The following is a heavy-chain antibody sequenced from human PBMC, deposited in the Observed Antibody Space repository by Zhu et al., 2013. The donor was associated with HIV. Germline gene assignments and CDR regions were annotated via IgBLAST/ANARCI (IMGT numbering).Heavy chain of an antibody. D-gene: IGHD2-2*02. CDR2: MNPNSGNT. Sequence: QVQLVQSGAEVKKPGASVKVSCKASGYTFTSYDINWVRQATGQGLEWMGWMNPNSGNTGYAQKFQGRVTMTRNTSISTAYMELSSLRSEDTAVYYCARGRDIVVVPAAIVGYYYYGMDVWGQGTTVTVSS. CDR1: GYTFTSYD. CDR3: ARGRDIVVVPAAIVGYYYYGMDV. J-gene: IGHJ6*02. V-gene: IGHV1-8*01.